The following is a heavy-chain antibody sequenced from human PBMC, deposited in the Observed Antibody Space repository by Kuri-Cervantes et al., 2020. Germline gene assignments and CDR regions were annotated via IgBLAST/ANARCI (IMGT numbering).Heavy chain of an antibody. V-gene: IGHV4-4*07. CDR3: AGDSGWYGAVGFSEK. CDR1: GGSVSSYY. D-gene: IGHD6-19*01. J-gene: IGHJ4*02. CDR2: TYTSRST. Sequence: SETLSLTCTVSGGSVSSYYWSWIRQPAGKRLEWIGRTYTSRSTNYNPSLKSRVTMSVDTSKNQISLKLTSVTAADTAVYYCAGDSGWYGAVGFSEKWGQGTLVTVSS.